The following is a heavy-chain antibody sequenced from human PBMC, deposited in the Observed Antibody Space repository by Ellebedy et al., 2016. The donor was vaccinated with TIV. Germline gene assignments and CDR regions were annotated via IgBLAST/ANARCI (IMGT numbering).Heavy chain of an antibody. CDR1: GFTFSSYY. J-gene: IGHJ4*02. Sequence: PGGSLRLSCAASGFTFSSYYMNWVRQAPGKGLEWVSTISGSGGSTYYADSVKGRFTISRDNSKNTLYLQMSSLRAEDTAVYYCTRDAAGNGGKLDYWGQGALVTVSS. CDR3: TRDAAGNGGKLDY. V-gene: IGHV3-23*01. CDR2: ISGSGGST. D-gene: IGHD4-23*01.